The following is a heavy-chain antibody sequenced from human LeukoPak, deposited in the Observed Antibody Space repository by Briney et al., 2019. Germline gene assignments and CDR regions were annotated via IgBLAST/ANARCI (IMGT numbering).Heavy chain of an antibody. V-gene: IGHV4-39*07. Sequence: SETLSLTCAVSGGSISSSSYYWGWIRQPPGKGLEWIGSIYYSGSTYYNPSLKSRVTISVDTSKNQFSLKLSSVTAADTAVYYCASYYYYDSSGYYYAFNYWGQGTLVTVSS. CDR1: GGSISSSSYY. CDR2: IYYSGST. CDR3: ASYYYYDSSGYYYAFNY. D-gene: IGHD3-22*01. J-gene: IGHJ4*02.